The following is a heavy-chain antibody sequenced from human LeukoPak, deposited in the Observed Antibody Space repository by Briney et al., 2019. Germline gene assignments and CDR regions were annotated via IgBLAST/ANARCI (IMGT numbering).Heavy chain of an antibody. CDR2: IKQDGSEK. D-gene: IGHD3-16*02. J-gene: IGHJ4*02. V-gene: IGHV3-7*04. CDR3: ARVNDYVWVTYRPYYFDY. CDR1: GFSFSTYD. Sequence: GGSLRLSCAASGFSFSTYDMNWVRQAPGKGLEWVANIKQDGSEKYYVGSVKGRFTISRDNAKNSLYLQMNSLRVEDTAVYYCARVNDYVWVTYRPYYFDYWGQGTLVTVSS.